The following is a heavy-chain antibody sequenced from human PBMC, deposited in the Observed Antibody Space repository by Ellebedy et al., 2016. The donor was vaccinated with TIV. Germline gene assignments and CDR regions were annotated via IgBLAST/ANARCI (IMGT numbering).Heavy chain of an antibody. CDR1: GFTFAGYT. CDR2: FLGGSSGST. J-gene: IGHJ4*02. V-gene: IGHV3-23*01. D-gene: IGHD6-25*01. Sequence: GESLKISCAASGFTFAGYTMNWVRQAPGKGLEWVSAFLGGSSGSTYYRASVKGRFIVSRDNSRSPLFLQMNSLRGDDTAVYYWAKDRLPDGRWNFDFWGQGTLVTVSS. CDR3: AKDRLPDGRWNFDF.